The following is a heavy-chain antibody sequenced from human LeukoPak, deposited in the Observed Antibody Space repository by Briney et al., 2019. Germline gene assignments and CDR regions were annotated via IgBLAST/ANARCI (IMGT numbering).Heavy chain of an antibody. D-gene: IGHD3-9*01. CDR2: IYYSGST. V-gene: IGHV4-39*01. Sequence: PSETLSLTCTVSGGSISSSSYYWGWIRQPPGKGLEWIGSIYYSGSTYYNPSLKSRVTISVDTSKNQFSLKLSSVTAADTAVYYCARQGYYDILTGYPWGQGTLVTVSS. CDR1: GGSISSSSYY. J-gene: IGHJ5*02. CDR3: ARQGYYDILTGYP.